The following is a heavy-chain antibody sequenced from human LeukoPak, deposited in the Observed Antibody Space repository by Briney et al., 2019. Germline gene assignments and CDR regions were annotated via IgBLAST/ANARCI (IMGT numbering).Heavy chain of an antibody. CDR3: ARGRDFQIAAAGTGWFDP. J-gene: IGHJ5*02. D-gene: IGHD6-13*01. Sequence: SETLSLTCAVYGGSFSGYYWSWIRQPPGKGLEWIGEINHSGSTNYNPSLKSRVTISVDTSKNQFSLKLGSVTAADTAVYHCARGRDFQIAAAGTGWFDPWGQGTLVTVSS. V-gene: IGHV4-34*01. CDR2: INHSGST. CDR1: GGSFSGYY.